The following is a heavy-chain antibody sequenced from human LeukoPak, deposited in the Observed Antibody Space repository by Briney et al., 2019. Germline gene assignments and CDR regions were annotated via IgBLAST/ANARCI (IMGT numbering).Heavy chain of an antibody. CDR2: INHSGST. V-gene: IGHV4-34*01. Sequence: SETLSLTCAVYGGSFSGYHWSWIRQPPGKGLEWIGEINHSGSTNYNPSLKSRVTISVDTSKNQFSLKLSSVTAADTAVYYCARHSGDIVVVPAAIVWDYWGQGTLVTVSS. J-gene: IGHJ4*02. CDR3: ARHSGDIVVVPAAIVWDY. CDR1: GGSFSGYH. D-gene: IGHD2-2*01.